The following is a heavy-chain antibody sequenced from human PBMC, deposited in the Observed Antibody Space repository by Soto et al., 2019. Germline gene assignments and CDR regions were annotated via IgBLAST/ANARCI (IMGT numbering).Heavy chain of an antibody. V-gene: IGHV4-34*01. D-gene: IGHD6-13*01. CDR3: ARGLGLAADGTSLAY. J-gene: IGHJ4*02. Sequence: PPETLSLTCAVYGGSFSGHYWRWIRPPPGKVLGWIGEINHSGSTTYNPSLKRRVTISVDTSTNQLSLKLSSVTAADTAVYYFARGLGLAADGTSLAYWGRGTLDPVS. CDR2: INHSGST. CDR1: GGSFSGHY.